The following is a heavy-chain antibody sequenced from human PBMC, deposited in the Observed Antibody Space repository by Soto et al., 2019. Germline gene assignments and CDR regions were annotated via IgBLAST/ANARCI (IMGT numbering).Heavy chain of an antibody. CDR3: ARQRQQLAPNFDY. CDR1: GGSISSSSYY. CDR2: IYYSGST. J-gene: IGHJ4*02. V-gene: IGHV4-39*01. D-gene: IGHD6-13*01. Sequence: SETLSLTCTVSGGSISSSSYYWGWIRQPPGKGLEWIGSIYYSGSTYYNPSLKSRVTISVDTSKNQFSLKLSSVTAADTAVYYCARQRQQLAPNFDYWGQGTLVTVS.